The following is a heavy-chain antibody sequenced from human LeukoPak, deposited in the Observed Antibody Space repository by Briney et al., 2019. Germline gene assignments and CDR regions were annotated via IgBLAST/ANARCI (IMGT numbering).Heavy chain of an antibody. V-gene: IGHV1-2*02. J-gene: IGHJ4*02. CDR3: ARYVVVPAASHDS. CDR1: GYTFTDYY. D-gene: IGHD2-2*01. CDR2: INPNSGDT. Sequence: GASVKVSCKASGYTFTDYYMHWVRQAPGQGLEWMGWINPNSGDTNYAQKFQGRVTMTRDTSISTAYMELSRLRSDDTALYYCARYVVVPAASHDSWGQGTLVTVSS.